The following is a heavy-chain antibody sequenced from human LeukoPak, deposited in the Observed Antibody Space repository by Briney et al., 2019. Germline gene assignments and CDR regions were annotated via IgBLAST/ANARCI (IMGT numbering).Heavy chain of an antibody. CDR2: ISAYNGNT. J-gene: IGHJ6*02. Sequence: VASVKVSCKASGYTFTSYGISWVRQAPGQGLEWMGWISAYNGNTNYAQKLQGRVTMTTDTSTSTAYMELRSLRSDDTAVYYCARSSPYYYYYYGMDVWGQGTTVTASS. V-gene: IGHV1-18*01. CDR3: ARSSPYYYYYYGMDV. CDR1: GYTFTSYG. D-gene: IGHD6-6*01.